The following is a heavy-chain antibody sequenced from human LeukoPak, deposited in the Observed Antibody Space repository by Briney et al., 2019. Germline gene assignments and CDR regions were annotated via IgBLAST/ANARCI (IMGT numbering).Heavy chain of an antibody. J-gene: IGHJ4*02. CDR3: AGAAAGYYFDY. D-gene: IGHD3-10*01. V-gene: IGHV3-23*01. Sequence: GGSLRLSCAASGFTFSSYAMSWVRQAPGEGLEWVSGISGSGGSTYYADSVKGRFTISRDNSKNTLYLQMNSLRAEDTAVYYCAGAAAGYYFDYGGQGTLVTVSS. CDR2: ISGSGGST. CDR1: GFTFSSYA.